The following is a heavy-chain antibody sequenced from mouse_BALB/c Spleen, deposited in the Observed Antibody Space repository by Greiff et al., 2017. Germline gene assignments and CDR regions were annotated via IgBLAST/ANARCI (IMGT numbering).Heavy chain of an antibody. CDR1: GFTFSDYY. J-gene: IGHJ1*01. CDR2: ISDGGSYT. Sequence: EVKVVESGGGLVKPGGSLKLSCAASGFTFSDYYMYWVRQTPEKRLEWVATISDGGSYTYYPDSVKGRFTISRDNAKNNLYLQMSSLKSEDTAMYYCARGVYYGNYWYFDVWGAGTTVTVSS. V-gene: IGHV5-4*02. CDR3: ARGVYYGNYWYFDV. D-gene: IGHD2-1*01.